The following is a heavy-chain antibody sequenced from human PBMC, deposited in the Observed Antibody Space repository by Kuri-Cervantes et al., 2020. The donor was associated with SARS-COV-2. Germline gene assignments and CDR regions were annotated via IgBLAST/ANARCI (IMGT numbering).Heavy chain of an antibody. D-gene: IGHD3-22*01. CDR1: GGSFSGYY. Sequence: SQTLSLTCAVYGGSFSGYYWSWIRQPPGKGLEWIGEINHSGSTNCNPSLKSRVTISVDTSKNQFSLKLSSVTAADTAVYYCARGFSAVVVAHWYFDLWGRGTLVTVSS. CDR2: INHSGST. J-gene: IGHJ2*01. V-gene: IGHV4-34*01. CDR3: ARGFSAVVVAHWYFDL.